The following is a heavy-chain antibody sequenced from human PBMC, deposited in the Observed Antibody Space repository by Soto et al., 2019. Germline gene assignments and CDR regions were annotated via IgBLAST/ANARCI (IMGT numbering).Heavy chain of an antibody. J-gene: IGHJ6*03. CDR2: INAGNGNT. D-gene: IGHD3-10*01. CDR3: ARDSYYYGSGSYYQGHWDYYYYYYMDV. Sequence: GASVKVSCKASGYTFTSYAMHWVRQAPGQRLEWMGWINAGNGNTKYSQKFQGRVTITRDASASTAYMELSSLRSEDTAVCYCARDSYYYGSGSYYQGHWDYYYYYYMDVWGKGTTVTVSS. CDR1: GYTFTSYA. V-gene: IGHV1-3*01.